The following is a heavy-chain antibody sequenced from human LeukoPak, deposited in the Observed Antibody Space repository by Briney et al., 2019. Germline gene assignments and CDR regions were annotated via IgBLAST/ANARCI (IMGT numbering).Heavy chain of an antibody. CDR3: PGGGDSSGGSCYFDY. J-gene: IGHJ4*02. CDR2: IYSGGST. CDR1: GFTVSSNY. Sequence: PGGSLRLSCAASGFTVSSNYMSWVRQAPGAGLEWVSVIYSGGSTYYADSVKGRFTISRDNPTNTLYLQMNSLRAEDTAVYYWPGGGDSSGGSCYFDYWGQGTLVSVSS. V-gene: IGHV3-53*01. D-gene: IGHD2-15*01.